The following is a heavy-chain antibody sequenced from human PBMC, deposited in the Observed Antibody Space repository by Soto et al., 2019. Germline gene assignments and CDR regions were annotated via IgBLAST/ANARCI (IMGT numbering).Heavy chain of an antibody. J-gene: IGHJ6*02. CDR2: IIPMFGTT. V-gene: IGHV1-69*01. CDR3: AGGDVTIFGAEKDNYSGMEG. CDR1: GGTFTNYG. D-gene: IGHD3-3*01. Sequence: QVQLVQSGAEVKKPGSSVKVSCKASGGTFTNYGVTWVRQAPGQGLEWMGGIIPMFGTTDIAQKFQGRVSFTAHEYTSTAYMELTSLVAEDTAVYFCAGGDVTIFGAEKDNYSGMEGWGQGTTVTVSS.